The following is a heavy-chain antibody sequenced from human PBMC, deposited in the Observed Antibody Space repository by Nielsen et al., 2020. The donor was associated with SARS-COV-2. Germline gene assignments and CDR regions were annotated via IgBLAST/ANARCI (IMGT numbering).Heavy chain of an antibody. D-gene: IGHD7-27*01. V-gene: IGHV4-4*02. Sequence: SETLSLTCAVSGGSISSNNWWSWVRQPPGKGLEWIGEVYHRGSTNYSPSLKTRVTISVDKSKNQFSLELRSVTAAETAVYYCARDCSCGLGSSPSYYFDYWDPGTLVTVS. CDR2: VYHRGST. CDR3: ARDCSCGLGSSPSYYFDY. J-gene: IGHJ4*02. CDR1: GGSISSNNW.